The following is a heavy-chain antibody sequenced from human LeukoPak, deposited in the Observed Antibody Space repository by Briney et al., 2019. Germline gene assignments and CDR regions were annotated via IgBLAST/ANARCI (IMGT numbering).Heavy chain of an antibody. D-gene: IGHD3-10*01. V-gene: IGHV3-72*01. Sequence: GGSLRLSCAASGFTFSDHYMDWVRQAPGKGLEWVGRTRNKANSYTTEYAASVKGRFTISRDDSKNSLYLQMNSLKTEDTAVYYCARARYYYGSGSSYYYYYMDVWGKGTTVTVSS. CDR1: GFTFSDHY. CDR2: TRNKANSYTT. J-gene: IGHJ6*03. CDR3: ARARYYYGSGSSYYYYYMDV.